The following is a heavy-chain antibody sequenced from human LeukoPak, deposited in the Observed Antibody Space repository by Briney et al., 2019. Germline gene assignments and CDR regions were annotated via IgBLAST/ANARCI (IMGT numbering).Heavy chain of an antibody. Sequence: SETLSLTCTVSGGSISSYYWSWIRQPAGKGLEWIGRIYTSGSTNYNPSLKSRVTMSVDTSKNQFSLKLSSVTAADTAVYYCARGSIVVVVAATANYFDYWGQGTLVTVSS. D-gene: IGHD2-15*01. CDR1: GGSISSYY. J-gene: IGHJ4*02. CDR2: IYTSGST. V-gene: IGHV4-4*07. CDR3: ARGSIVVVVAATANYFDY.